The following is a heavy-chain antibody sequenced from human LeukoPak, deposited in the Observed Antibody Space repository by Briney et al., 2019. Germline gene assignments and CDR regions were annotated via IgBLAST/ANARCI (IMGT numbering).Heavy chain of an antibody. CDR3: AKFPSGYDPTVDC. CDR2: ISGSGGST. V-gene: IGHV3-23*01. J-gene: IGHJ4*02. D-gene: IGHD5-12*01. CDR1: GFTFSTYA. Sequence: SGGSLRLSCAASGFTFSTYAMSWVRQAPGKGLEWVSGISGSGGSTYYANSVKGRFTISRDNSKNTLSLQMNSLRAADTAVYYCAKFPSGYDPTVDCWGQGTLVTVSS.